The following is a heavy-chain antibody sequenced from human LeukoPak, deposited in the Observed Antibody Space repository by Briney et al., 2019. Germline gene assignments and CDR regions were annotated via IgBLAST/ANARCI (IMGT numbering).Heavy chain of an antibody. D-gene: IGHD4-23*01. Sequence: PGGSLRLSCAASGFTFSSYGMNWVRQAPGKGLEWDSYIGTSSSTVYYADSVKGRFTISRDNAKNSLYLQMNSLRDEDTAVYYCARHDYGGNSGDYWGQGTLVTVSS. CDR1: GFTFSSYG. CDR3: ARHDYGGNSGDY. CDR2: IGTSSSTV. V-gene: IGHV3-48*02. J-gene: IGHJ4*02.